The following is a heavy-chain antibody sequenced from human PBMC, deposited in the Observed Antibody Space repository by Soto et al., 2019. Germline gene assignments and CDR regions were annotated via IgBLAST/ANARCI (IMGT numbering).Heavy chain of an antibody. CDR2: ISGSGGST. CDR3: ARYLPTIGRYCTNGVCYAFDI. Sequence: GGSLRLSCAASGFTFSSYAMSWVRQAPGKGLEWVSAISGSGGSTYYADSVKGRFTISRDNSKNTLYLQMNSLRAEDTAVYSCARYLPTIGRYCTNGVCYAFDIWGQGTMVTVSS. V-gene: IGHV3-23*01. D-gene: IGHD2-8*01. J-gene: IGHJ3*02. CDR1: GFTFSSYA.